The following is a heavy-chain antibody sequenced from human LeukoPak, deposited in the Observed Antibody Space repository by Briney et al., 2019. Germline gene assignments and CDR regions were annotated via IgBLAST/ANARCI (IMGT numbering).Heavy chain of an antibody. CDR2: MNPNSGNT. V-gene: IGHV1-8*01. CDR1: GYTFTSYD. J-gene: IGHJ6*03. Sequence: GSVKVSCEPSGYTFTSYDINWVRQATGQGVKWMGWMNPNSGNTGYAQKFQGRVTMTRNTSISTAYMELSSLRSEDPAVYYCARGGTSPTYYYYMDVWGKGTTVTVSS. D-gene: IGHD2-2*01. CDR3: ARGGTSPTYYYYMDV.